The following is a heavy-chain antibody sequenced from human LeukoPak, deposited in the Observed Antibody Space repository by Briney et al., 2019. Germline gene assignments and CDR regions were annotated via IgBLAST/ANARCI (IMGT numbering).Heavy chain of an antibody. Sequence: GGSLRLSCTASEFTFSVYTMNWVRQAPGKGLEWVSSISPSSSSIYYADSVRGRFTVSRDNAKKSLSPQMNSLRVEDTAIYYCARETYNDFWSGLNWFDPWGQGTLVTVSS. V-gene: IGHV3-21*01. CDR2: ISPSSSSI. J-gene: IGHJ5*02. D-gene: IGHD3-3*01. CDR3: ARETYNDFWSGLNWFDP. CDR1: EFTFSVYT.